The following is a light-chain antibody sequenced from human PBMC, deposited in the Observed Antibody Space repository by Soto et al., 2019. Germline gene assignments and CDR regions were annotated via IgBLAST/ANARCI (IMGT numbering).Light chain of an antibody. Sequence: EIVMTQSPATLSVSPGERATLSCRASQSVSTTFAWYQQKPGQAPRFLIYGASTRATSIPARFSGTGSATEFTLTISSLQSEDSAVYYCQQYSKWPLTFGGGTKVEI. CDR1: QSVSTT. V-gene: IGKV3-15*01. J-gene: IGKJ4*01. CDR2: GAS. CDR3: QQYSKWPLT.